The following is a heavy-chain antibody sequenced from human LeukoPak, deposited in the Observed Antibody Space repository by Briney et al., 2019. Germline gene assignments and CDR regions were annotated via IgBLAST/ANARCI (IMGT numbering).Heavy chain of an antibody. CDR2: INQDGSDK. D-gene: IGHD4-11*01. Sequence: GGSLRLSCATSGFTFSTYWMSWVRQAPGKGLEWLANINQDGSDKYYVDYVKGRFTISRDNSKNKLYLQMNSLRAEDTAVYYCARYPPMTAVTTPHFDYWGQGTLVTVSS. J-gene: IGHJ4*02. CDR1: GFTFSTYW. CDR3: ARYPPMTAVTTPHFDY. V-gene: IGHV3-7*01.